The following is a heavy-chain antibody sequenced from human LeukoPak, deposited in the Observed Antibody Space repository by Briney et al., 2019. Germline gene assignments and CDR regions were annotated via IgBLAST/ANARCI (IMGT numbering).Heavy chain of an antibody. V-gene: IGHV4-59*01. J-gene: IGHJ3*02. D-gene: IGHD6-19*01. CDR1: GGSLSSYY. Sequence: PSETLSLTCTVSGGSLSSYYWSWIRQPPGKGLEWIGYIYYSGSTNYNPSLKSRVTISVDTSKNQFSLKLSSVTAADTAVYYCARVGYGSGSPRRAFDIWGQGTMVTVPS. CDR3: ARVGYGSGSPRRAFDI. CDR2: IYYSGST.